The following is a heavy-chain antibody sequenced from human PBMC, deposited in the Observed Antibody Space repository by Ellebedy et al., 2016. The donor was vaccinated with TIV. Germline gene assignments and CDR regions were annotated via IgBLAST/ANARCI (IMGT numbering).Heavy chain of an antibody. CDR1: GGSFSGYY. V-gene: IGHV4-34*01. D-gene: IGHD3-10*01. CDR3: ARGGDESLADALDN. J-gene: IGHJ4*02. CDR2: INQSGRT. Sequence: GSLRLSCAVYGGSFSGYYWSWIRQSPGKGLEWIGEINQSGRTNYNPSLKSRVTISVDTSNNQFSLKLTSVTAADTAVYYCARGGDESLADALDNWGQGTLVTVSS.